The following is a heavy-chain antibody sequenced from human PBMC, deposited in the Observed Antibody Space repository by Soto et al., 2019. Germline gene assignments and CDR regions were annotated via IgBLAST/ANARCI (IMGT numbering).Heavy chain of an antibody. V-gene: IGHV1-69*06. CDR1: VGGFSSYA. D-gene: IGHD2-21*02. CDR3: ARDIIVVVTAFNYYGMDV. J-gene: IGHJ6*02. Sequence: FSVKVSCKASVGGFSSYAISWVRQAPGQGLEWMGGIIPIFGTANYAQKFQGRVTITADKSTSTAYMELSSLRSEDTAVYYCARDIIVVVTAFNYYGMDVWGQGTTVTVSS. CDR2: IIPIFGTA.